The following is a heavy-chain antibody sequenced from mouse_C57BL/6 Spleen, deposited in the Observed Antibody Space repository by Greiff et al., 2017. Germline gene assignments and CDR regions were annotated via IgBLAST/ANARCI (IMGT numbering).Heavy chain of an antibody. CDR3: ARSSSGYVGFAY. CDR1: GFTFSDYG. CDR2: ISSGSSTI. J-gene: IGHJ3*01. Sequence: EVQRVESGGGLVKPGGSLKLSCAASGFTFSDYGMHWVRQAPEKGLEWVAYISSGSSTIYYADTVKGRFTISRDNAKNTLFLQMTSLRSEDTAMYYCARSSSGYVGFAYWGQGTLGTVSA. D-gene: IGHD3-2*02. V-gene: IGHV5-17*01.